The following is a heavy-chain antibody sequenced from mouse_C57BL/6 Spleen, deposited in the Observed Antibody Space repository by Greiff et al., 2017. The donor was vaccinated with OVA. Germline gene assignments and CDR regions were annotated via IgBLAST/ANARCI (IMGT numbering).Heavy chain of an antibody. Sequence: EVKLVESGGGLVQPGGSLKLSCAASGFTFSDYYMYWVRQTPEKRLEWVAYISNGGGSTYYPDTVKGRFTISRDNAKNTLYLQMSRLKSEDTAMYYCARQTYQGGFAYWGQGTLVTVSA. CDR1: GFTFSDYY. D-gene: IGHD3-2*02. V-gene: IGHV5-12*01. CDR3: ARQTYQGGFAY. CDR2: ISNGGGST. J-gene: IGHJ3*01.